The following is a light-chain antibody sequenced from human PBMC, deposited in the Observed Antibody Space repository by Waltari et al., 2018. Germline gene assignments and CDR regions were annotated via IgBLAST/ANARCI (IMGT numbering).Light chain of an antibody. CDR1: SSDVGISDF. Sequence: QSALTQPASVSGSPGQSITISCTETSSDVGISDFVSWHQQHPGKAPKLIIYEGSKRASGVSNRCFASKSGNTACLTMSGLQPEDEADYYCCSYAGGSTSVVFGGGTKLTVL. CDR2: EGS. J-gene: IGLJ2*01. V-gene: IGLV2-23*01. CDR3: CSYAGGSTSVV.